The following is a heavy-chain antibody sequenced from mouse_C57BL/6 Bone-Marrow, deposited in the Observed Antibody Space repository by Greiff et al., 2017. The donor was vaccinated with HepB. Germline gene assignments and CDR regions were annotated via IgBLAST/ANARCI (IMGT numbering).Heavy chain of an antibody. Sequence: QVQLQQSGPELVKPGASVKISCKASGYAFSSSWMNWVKQRPGKGLEWIGRIYPGDGDTNYNGKFKGKATLTADKSSSTAYMQLSSLTSEDSAVYYCASRQLGYYAMDYWGQGTSVTVSS. D-gene: IGHD3-2*01. J-gene: IGHJ4*01. CDR3: ASRQLGYYAMDY. V-gene: IGHV1-82*01. CDR1: GYAFSSSW. CDR2: IYPGDGDT.